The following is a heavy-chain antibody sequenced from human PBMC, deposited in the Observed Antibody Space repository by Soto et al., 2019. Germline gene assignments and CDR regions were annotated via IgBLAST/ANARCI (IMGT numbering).Heavy chain of an antibody. D-gene: IGHD2-2*01. V-gene: IGHV3-53*01. J-gene: IGHJ5*02. CDR3: ARQSGYCSSTSCYPYWFGP. CDR2: IYSGGST. CDR1: GFTVSSNY. Sequence: GGSLRLSCAASGFTVSSNYMSWVRQAPGKGLEWVSVIYSGGSTYYADSVKGRFTISRDNSKNTLYLQMNSLRAEDTAVYYCARQSGYCSSTSCYPYWFGPWGQGTLVTVSS.